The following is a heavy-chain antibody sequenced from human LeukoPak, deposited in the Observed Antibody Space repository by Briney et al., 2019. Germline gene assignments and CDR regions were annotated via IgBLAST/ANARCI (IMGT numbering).Heavy chain of an antibody. Sequence: QPGRSLRLSCAASGFTFSSYGMHWVRQAPGKGLEWVAVIWYDGSNKYYADSVKGRFTISRDNSKNTLYLQMNSLRAEDTAVYYCARDRGQSGPHYYYYYGMDVWGQGTTVTVSS. D-gene: IGHD3-10*01. CDR3: ARDRGQSGPHYYYYYGMDV. J-gene: IGHJ6*02. CDR2: IWYDGSNK. V-gene: IGHV3-33*01. CDR1: GFTFSSYG.